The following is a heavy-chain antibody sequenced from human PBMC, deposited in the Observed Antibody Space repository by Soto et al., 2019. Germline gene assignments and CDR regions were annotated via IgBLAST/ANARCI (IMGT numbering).Heavy chain of an antibody. D-gene: IGHD2-21*02. V-gene: IGHV4-4*02. CDR2: IYHSGST. CDR1: GGSISSSNW. J-gene: IGHJ4*02. CDR3: ARKVRGLGAYCGGDCYSNYFDY. Sequence: QVQLQESGPGLVKPSGTLSLTCAVSGGSISSSNWWSWVRQPPGKGLEWIGEIYHSGSTNYNPSLKSRVTISVDKSKNQFSLKLSSVTAADTAVYYCARKVRGLGAYCGGDCYSNYFDYWGQGTLVTVSS.